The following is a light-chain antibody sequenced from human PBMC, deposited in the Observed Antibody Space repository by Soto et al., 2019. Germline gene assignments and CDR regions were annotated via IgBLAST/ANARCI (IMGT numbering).Light chain of an antibody. CDR3: SSYTSSSRV. V-gene: IGLV2-18*02. CDR2: EVS. J-gene: IGLJ3*02. Sequence: LTQPPSVSGSPGQSVTISCTGTSSDVGSYNRVSWYQQPPGTAPKLMIYEVSNRPSGVPDRFSGSKSGNTASLTISGLQAEDEADYYCSSYTSSSRVFGGGTQLTVL. CDR1: SSDVGSYNR.